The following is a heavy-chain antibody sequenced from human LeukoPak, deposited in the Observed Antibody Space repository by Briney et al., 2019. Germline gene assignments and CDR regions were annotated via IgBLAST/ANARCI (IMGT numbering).Heavy chain of an antibody. V-gene: IGHV4-59*01. CDR2: IYYSGST. D-gene: IGHD1-26*01. CDR3: ARGEQVNWFDP. Sequence: SETLSLTCTVSGSSISSYYWSWIRQPPGKGLEWIGYIYYSGSTNYNPSLKSRVTISVDTSKNQFSLKLSSVTAADTAVYYCARGEQVNWFDPWGQGALVIVSS. CDR1: GSSISSYY. J-gene: IGHJ5*02.